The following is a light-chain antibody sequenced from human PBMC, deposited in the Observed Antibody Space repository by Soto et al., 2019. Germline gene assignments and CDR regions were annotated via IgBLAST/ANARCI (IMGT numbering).Light chain of an antibody. J-gene: IGKJ4*01. CDR3: QQYNSYWLT. CDR1: QSISSW. Sequence: DIQMTQSPSTLSASVGDRVTTTCRASQSISSWLAWYQQKPGKAPKLLIYDASSLESGVPSRFSGSGSGTEFTLTISSLQPDDFATYYCQQYNSYWLTFGGGTKVEIK. CDR2: DAS. V-gene: IGKV1-5*01.